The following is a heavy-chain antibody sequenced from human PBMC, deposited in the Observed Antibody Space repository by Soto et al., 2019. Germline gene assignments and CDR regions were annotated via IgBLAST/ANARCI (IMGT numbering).Heavy chain of an antibody. CDR1: GDSISSGNKY. CDR2: IFSSGTT. Sequence: SETLSLTCTVSGDSISSGNKYWSWIRQPPGKGLEWIGYIFSSGTTYYNPSLKSRLTMSLDASQNQFSLKLNSLTDADTAVYFCARVPSPFDYYYAMDVWRQGTTLTVSS. CDR3: ARVPSPFDYYYAMDV. J-gene: IGHJ6*02. V-gene: IGHV4-30-4*01. D-gene: IGHD3-16*01.